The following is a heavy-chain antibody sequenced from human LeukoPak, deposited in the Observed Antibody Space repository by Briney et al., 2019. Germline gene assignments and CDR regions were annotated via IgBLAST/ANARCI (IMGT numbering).Heavy chain of an antibody. CDR1: GGSISSSNW. Sequence: PSGTLSLTCAVSGGSISSSNWWSWVRQPPGKGLEWIGEIYHSGSTNYNPSPKSRVTISVDKSKNQFSLKLSSVTAADTAVYYCARRDSGWYGRPLNWFDPWGQGTLVTVSS. D-gene: IGHD6-19*01. CDR3: ARRDSGWYGRPLNWFDP. V-gene: IGHV4-4*02. J-gene: IGHJ5*02. CDR2: IYHSGST.